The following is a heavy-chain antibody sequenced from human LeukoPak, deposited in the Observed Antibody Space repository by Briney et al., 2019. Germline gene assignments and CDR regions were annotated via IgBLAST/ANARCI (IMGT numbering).Heavy chain of an antibody. J-gene: IGHJ4*02. CDR2: ISANNGNT. V-gene: IGHV1-18*01. CDR1: GGTFSSYA. CDR3: MRGGYFDSSRYYSPMASYY. D-gene: IGHD3-22*01. Sequence: GASVKVSCTASGGTFSSYAISWVRQAPGQGLEWMGWISANNGNTNYTQKLQGRLTMTTDTSTSTAYLELRSLRSDDTAVCYCMRGGYFDSSRYYSPMASYYWGQGTLVTVPS.